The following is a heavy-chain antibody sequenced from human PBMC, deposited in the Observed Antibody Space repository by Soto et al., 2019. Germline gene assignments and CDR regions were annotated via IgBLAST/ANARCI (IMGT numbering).Heavy chain of an antibody. V-gene: IGHV1-46*01. Sequence: GALVKVSCKASGYTFTCFYMHWVRQAPGQGLEWMGIINPSGGSTSYAQKFQGRVTMTRNTSTSTVYKEQSRLRSEHNPVSSFENTQNYDTPYWSQGTLVTASS. CDR2: INPSGGST. J-gene: IGHJ4*02. D-gene: IGHD1-7*01. CDR3: ENTQNYDTPY. CDR1: GYTFTCFY.